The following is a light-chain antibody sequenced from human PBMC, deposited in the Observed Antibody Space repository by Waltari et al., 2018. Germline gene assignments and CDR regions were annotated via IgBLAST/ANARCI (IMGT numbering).Light chain of an antibody. CDR3: QHYLRLPAT. CDR2: GAS. CDR1: QSVNRT. V-gene: IGKV3-20*01. Sequence: EIVLTQSPGTLSLSPGERATLSCRARQSVNRTLAWYQQKPGQAPKLLIYGASNRATGIPDRFSGSESGTDFSLTISRLEPEDFAVYYCQHYLRLPATFGQGTNVEIK. J-gene: IGKJ1*01.